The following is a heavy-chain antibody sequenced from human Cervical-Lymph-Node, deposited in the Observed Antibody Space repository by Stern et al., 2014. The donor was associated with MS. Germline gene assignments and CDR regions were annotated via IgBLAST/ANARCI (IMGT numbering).Heavy chain of an antibody. Sequence: QVQLVESGPGLVKPSETLSLTCDVSGGSIYSTSYYWGWIRQPPGKGLEWIGSIYYRGSTYSNPSLKSRVTISVDTSKNHFSLKLISVTAADTAVYYCANSAPLRDWGQGTLVTVSS. J-gene: IGHJ4*02. D-gene: IGHD2-15*01. CDR2: IYYRGST. CDR1: GGSIYSTSYY. CDR3: ANSAPLRD. V-gene: IGHV4-39*01.